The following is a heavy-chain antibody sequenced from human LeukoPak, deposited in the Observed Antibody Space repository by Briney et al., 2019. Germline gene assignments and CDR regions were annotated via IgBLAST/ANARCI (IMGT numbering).Heavy chain of an antibody. CDR3: ARQSRDGDYIAKLFDY. J-gene: IGHJ4*02. Sequence: SETLSLTCTVSGGSLSNYYWSWIRQPPGKGLEWIGYIYYSGSINYNPSPKSRVTISVDMSKNQFSLQLSSVTAADTAVYYCARQSRDGDYIAKLFDYWGQGTLVTVSS. CDR1: GGSLSNYY. V-gene: IGHV4-59*08. D-gene: IGHD4-17*01. CDR2: IYYSGSI.